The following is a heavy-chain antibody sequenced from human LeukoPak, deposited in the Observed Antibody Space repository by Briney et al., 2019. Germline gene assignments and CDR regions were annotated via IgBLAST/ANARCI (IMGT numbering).Heavy chain of an antibody. CDR3: ARARSISWFDP. V-gene: IGHV3-74*01. J-gene: IGHJ5*02. CDR2: INSDGSGT. Sequence: TGRSLRLSCVASGFTFSSYGAHWVRQAPGKGLVLVSCINSDGSGTNYADSVKGRFTITRDNAKNTLYLQMNSLRAEDTAVYYCARARSISWFDPWGQGTLLSVSS. D-gene: IGHD2-2*01. CDR1: GFTFSSYG.